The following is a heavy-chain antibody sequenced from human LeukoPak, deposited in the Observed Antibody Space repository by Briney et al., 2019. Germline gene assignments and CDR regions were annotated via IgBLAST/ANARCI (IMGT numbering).Heavy chain of an antibody. CDR1: GYSFTSYW. J-gene: IGHJ4*02. CDR3: ARQTYYYDNSGYFAY. Sequence: GESLKISCKGSGYSFTSYWIAWVRQTPGKGLEWMGIIYPGDSDTRYSPSFQGQVTISADKSISTAYLQWSSLKASDTAMYYCARQTYYYDNSGYFAYWGQGTLVTVSS. V-gene: IGHV5-51*01. CDR2: IYPGDSDT. D-gene: IGHD3-22*01.